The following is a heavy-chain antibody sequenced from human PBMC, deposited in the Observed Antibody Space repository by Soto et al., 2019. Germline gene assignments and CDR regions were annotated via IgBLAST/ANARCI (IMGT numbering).Heavy chain of an antibody. CDR2: ISGSGGST. D-gene: IGHD3-10*01. Sequence: EVQLLESGGGLVQPGGSLRLSCAASGFTFSSYAMSWVRQAPGKGLEWVSAISGSGGSTYYADSVKGRFTISRDNSKNTQYLQMNSLRAEDTAVYYCAKDFSPVLLWFGELLFDYWGQGTLVTVSS. CDR3: AKDFSPVLLWFGELLFDY. V-gene: IGHV3-23*01. CDR1: GFTFSSYA. J-gene: IGHJ4*02.